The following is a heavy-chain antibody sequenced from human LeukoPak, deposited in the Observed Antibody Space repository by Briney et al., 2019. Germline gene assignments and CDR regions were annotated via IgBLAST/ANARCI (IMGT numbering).Heavy chain of an antibody. CDR1: GGSFSGYY. CDR3: ARDGDPRTNNWFDP. J-gene: IGHJ5*02. CDR2: INHSGST. V-gene: IGHV4-34*01. D-gene: IGHD4-17*01. Sequence: SETLSLTCAVYGGSFSGYYWSWIRQPPGKGLEWIGEINHSGSTNYNPSLKSRVTISVDTSKNQFSLKLSSVTAADTAVYYCARDGDPRTNNWFDPWGQGTLVTVSS.